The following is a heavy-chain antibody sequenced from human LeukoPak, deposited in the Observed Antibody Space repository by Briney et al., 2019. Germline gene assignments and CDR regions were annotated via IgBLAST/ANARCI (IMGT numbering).Heavy chain of an antibody. CDR2: ISGSGTNT. CDR3: AKDVLAAAGYYFDY. V-gene: IGHV3-23*01. J-gene: IGHJ4*02. D-gene: IGHD6-13*01. CDR1: GFTFSNFA. Sequence: GGSPRLSSAASGFTFSNFAMSWVRQAPGKGLEWVSTISGSGTNTYYSGSVKGRFTISRDNAKNTLYLQMNSLRAEDTAVYYCAKDVLAAAGYYFDYWGQGTLVTVSS.